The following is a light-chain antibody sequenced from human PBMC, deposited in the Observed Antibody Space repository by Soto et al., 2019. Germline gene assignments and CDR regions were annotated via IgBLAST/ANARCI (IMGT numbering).Light chain of an antibody. CDR1: QSISTW. Sequence: DIQITQKKNSLSASLGDSVTITFRASQSISTWLAWDQQKPGKAPKLLIYKASSLEDGVPSRFSGSGSGTEFTLTIRSLQPDDIATYYCQQYNFFTWRFAHGTML. CDR3: QQYNFFTWR. CDR2: KAS. V-gene: IGKV1-5*03. J-gene: IGKJ2*01.